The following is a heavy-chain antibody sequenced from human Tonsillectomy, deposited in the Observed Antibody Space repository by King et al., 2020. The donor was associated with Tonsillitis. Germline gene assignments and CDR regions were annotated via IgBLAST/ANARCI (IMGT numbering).Heavy chain of an antibody. CDR1: GATFTSYA. J-gene: IGHJ4*02. V-gene: IGHV1-69*01. Sequence: QLVQSGAEVKKPGSSVKVSCRASGATFTSYAIIWVRQAPGQGLEWMGGIIPLSRTTNYAQRFQGRVTITADESTGTAYMDLSSLRSEDTAFYFCARVAKTSGYDVYYFDYWGQGTLVTVSS. CDR3: ARVAKTSGYDVYYFDY. D-gene: IGHD5-12*01. CDR2: IIPLSRTT.